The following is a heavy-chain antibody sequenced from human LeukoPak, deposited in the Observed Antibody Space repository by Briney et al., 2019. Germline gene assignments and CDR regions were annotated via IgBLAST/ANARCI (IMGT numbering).Heavy chain of an antibody. CDR1: GFTFSSYW. CDR3: AKDGAAPGSGGDYFDY. V-gene: IGHV3-23*01. J-gene: IGHJ4*02. D-gene: IGHD3-10*01. Sequence: GGSLRLSCAASGFTFSSYWMSWVRQAPGKGLEWVSVITANGGRTYYADSVKGRFTISRDNSKNTLSLQMNSLRADDTAVYYCAKDGAAPGSGGDYFDYWGQGTLVTVSS. CDR2: ITANGGRT.